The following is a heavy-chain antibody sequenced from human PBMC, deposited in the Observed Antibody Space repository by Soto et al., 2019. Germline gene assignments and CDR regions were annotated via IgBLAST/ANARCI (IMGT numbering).Heavy chain of an antibody. Sequence: ASVQVSCKASGYSFSSYYMHWVRQAPGQGLEWMGVINPSGDSITYAQKFQGRVTMTKDTSTSTLFREVISLRSEDTAVYFCAREWELCYWG. CDR2: INPSGDSI. CDR3: AREWELCY. J-gene: IGHJ4*01. V-gene: IGHV1-46*01. D-gene: IGHD1-26*01. CDR1: GYSFSSYY.